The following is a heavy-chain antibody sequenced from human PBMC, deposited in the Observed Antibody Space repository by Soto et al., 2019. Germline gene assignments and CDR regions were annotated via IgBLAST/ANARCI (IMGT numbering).Heavy chain of an antibody. CDR3: ARDLPPEDY. Sequence: QVQLVQSGAEVKKPGASEKVTFKAYGYTFTSSAISWVRQAHGQGLEWMGWISAYNGNTNYAQKLQGRDTMTTDTSTSTADMELRSLRSDDTAVYYCARDLPPEDYWGQGTLVTLTS. CDR2: ISAYNGNT. J-gene: IGHJ4*02. V-gene: IGHV1-18*01. CDR1: GYTFTSSA.